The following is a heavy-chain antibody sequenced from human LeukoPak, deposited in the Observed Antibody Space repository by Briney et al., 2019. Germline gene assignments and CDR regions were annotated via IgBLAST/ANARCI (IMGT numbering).Heavy chain of an antibody. Sequence: ASVKVSCKASGYTLTSYGISWVRQAPGQGLEWMGWISAYNGNTNYAQKLQGRVTMTTDTSTSTAYMELRSLRSDDTAVYYCAREFPDSSGYSYYGMDVWGQGTTVTVSS. D-gene: IGHD3-22*01. V-gene: IGHV1-18*01. CDR2: ISAYNGNT. CDR1: GYTLTSYG. J-gene: IGHJ6*02. CDR3: AREFPDSSGYSYYGMDV.